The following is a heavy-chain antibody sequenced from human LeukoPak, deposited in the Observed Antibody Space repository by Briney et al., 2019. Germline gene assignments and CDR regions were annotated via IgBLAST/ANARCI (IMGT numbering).Heavy chain of an antibody. CDR2: IKQDGSEK. V-gene: IGHV3-7*01. J-gene: IGHJ5*02. D-gene: IGHD4-11*01. Sequence: GGSLRLSCVASGFSFDGYAMHWVRQVPGKGLEWVANIKQDGSEKYYVDSVKGRFTISRDNAKNSLYLQMNSLRAEDTAVYYCARDASSYRGDWFDPWGQGTPVTVSS. CDR3: ARDASSYRGDWFDP. CDR1: GFSFDGYA.